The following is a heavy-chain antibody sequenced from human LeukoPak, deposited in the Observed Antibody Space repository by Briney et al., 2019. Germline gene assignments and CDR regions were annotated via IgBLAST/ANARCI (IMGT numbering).Heavy chain of an antibody. CDR2: ISGSGGST. D-gene: IGHD4-17*01. CDR3: AKGDYGDYYFDY. J-gene: IGHJ4*02. CDR1: RFTFSSYA. Sequence: GGSLRLSCAASRFTFSSYAMSWVRQAPGKGLEWVSAISGSGGSTYYADSVKGRFTISRDNSKNTLYLQMNSLRAEDTAVYYCAKGDYGDYYFDYWGQGTLVTVSS. V-gene: IGHV3-23*01.